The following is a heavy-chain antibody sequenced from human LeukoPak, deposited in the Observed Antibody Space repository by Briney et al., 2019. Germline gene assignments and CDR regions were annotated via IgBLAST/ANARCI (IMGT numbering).Heavy chain of an antibody. V-gene: IGHV1-24*01. CDR1: GYTLTELS. Sequence: ASMKVSCKVSGYTLTELSMHWVRQAPGKGLEWMGGFDPEDGETIYAQKFQGRVTMTEDTSTGTAYMELSSLRSEDTAVYYCATGTDYDILTGYAGYMDVWGKGTTVTVSS. J-gene: IGHJ6*03. D-gene: IGHD3-9*01. CDR3: ATGTDYDILTGYAGYMDV. CDR2: FDPEDGET.